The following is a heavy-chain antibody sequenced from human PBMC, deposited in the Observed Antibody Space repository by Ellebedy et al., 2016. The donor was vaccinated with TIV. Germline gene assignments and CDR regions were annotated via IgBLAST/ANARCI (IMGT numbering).Heavy chain of an antibody. CDR2: ISSDGSDK. CDR3: AKDVLGSSDWHFGAFSL. CDR1: GFTFRSYG. J-gene: IGHJ3*01. Sequence: GESLKISXVASGFTFRSYGMHWVRQTPGKGLEWVALISSDGSDKYYADSVMGRLTISRDNSKKTLYLQMNSLRAEDTAMYYCAKDVLGSSDWHFGAFSLWGQGTMVTVSS. D-gene: IGHD6-25*01. V-gene: IGHV3-30*18.